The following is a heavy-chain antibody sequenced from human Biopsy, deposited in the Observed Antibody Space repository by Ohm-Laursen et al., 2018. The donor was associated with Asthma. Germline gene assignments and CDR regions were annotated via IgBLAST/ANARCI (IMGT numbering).Heavy chain of an antibody. CDR1: GFSFSNYG. V-gene: IGHV3-30*18. CDR2: ISFDGTNR. D-gene: IGHD1-26*01. Sequence: SLRLSCAASGFSFSNYGMHWVRQAPGKGLDWVAVISFDGTNRNYTDSVKGRFTISRDNSRITLHLEMNSLRAEDTAVYFCAKEVFPGWELRRGPDSWGQGTLVTVSS. J-gene: IGHJ4*02. CDR3: AKEVFPGWELRRGPDS.